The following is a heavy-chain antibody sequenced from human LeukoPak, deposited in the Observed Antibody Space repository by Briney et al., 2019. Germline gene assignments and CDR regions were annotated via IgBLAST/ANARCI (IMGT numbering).Heavy chain of an antibody. J-gene: IGHJ6*02. CDR3: ARDEVVAAPNYFGMVV. CDR2: MYPNSGST. CDR1: GYTFTSYD. D-gene: IGHD2-15*01. Sequence: GASVKVSCKASGYTFTSYDVNWVRQATGQGLEWMGWMYPNSGSTGLAQKFQGRVTLTRDTSLSTAYMELSNLRSDDTAVYYCARDEVVAAPNYFGMVVWGQGTTVSVSS. V-gene: IGHV1-8*01.